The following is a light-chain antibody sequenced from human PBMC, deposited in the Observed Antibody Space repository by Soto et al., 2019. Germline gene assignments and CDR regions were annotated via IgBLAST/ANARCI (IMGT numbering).Light chain of an antibody. CDR2: EVN. J-gene: IGLJ1*01. V-gene: IGLV2-14*01. CDR1: SSDVGAYKY. CDR3: TSYTSSSTLV. Sequence: ALTQPASVSGSPGQSITISCTGTSSDVGAYKYVSWYQQHPGKAPKLIIYEVNTRPSGVSHRFSGSKSGNTASLTISGLQADDEADYYCTSYTSSSTLVFGTGTKVTVL.